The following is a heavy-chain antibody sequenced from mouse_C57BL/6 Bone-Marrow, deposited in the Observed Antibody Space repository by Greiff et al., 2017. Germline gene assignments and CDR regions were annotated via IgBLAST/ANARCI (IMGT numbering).Heavy chain of an antibody. CDR3: ARGAMLYGNPSWFAY. CDR2: INPSNGGT. D-gene: IGHD2-1*01. V-gene: IGHV1-53*01. J-gene: IGHJ3*01. CDR1: GYTFTSYW. Sequence: QVQLQQPGTELVKPGASVKLSCKASGYTFTSYWMHWVKQRPGQGLEWIGNINPSNGGTNYNEKFKSKATLTVDKSSSTAYMQLSSLTSEDSAVYYCARGAMLYGNPSWFAYWGQGTLVTVSA.